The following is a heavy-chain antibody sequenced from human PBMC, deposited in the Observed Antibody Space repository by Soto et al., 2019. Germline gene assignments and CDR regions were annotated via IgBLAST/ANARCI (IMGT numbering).Heavy chain of an antibody. CDR3: ATRTYYYGSGSYGDYYYGMDV. Sequence: QVQLQESGPGLVKPSETLSLTCTVSGGSISSYYWSWIRQPPGKGLEWLGYIYYSGSTNYNPSLKSRVILSVDTSKNQFSLKLSSVTAADTAVYYCATRTYYYGSGSYGDYYYGMDVWGQGTTVTVSS. V-gene: IGHV4-59*01. J-gene: IGHJ6*02. D-gene: IGHD3-10*01. CDR2: IYYSGST. CDR1: GGSISSYY.